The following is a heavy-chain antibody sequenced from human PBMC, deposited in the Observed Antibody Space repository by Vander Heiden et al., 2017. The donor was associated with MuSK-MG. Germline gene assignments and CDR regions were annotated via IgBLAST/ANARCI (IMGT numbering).Heavy chain of an antibody. Sequence: QVQLVESGGGVVQPGRSLRLPCAASGFIFRRYGMHWVRQAPGKGLEWVAVIWSDGRNKYYADSVKGRFTISRDNSKNTLYLQMNSLRAEDTAVYYCARQGDLRIYYYYMDVWGKGTTVTVSS. CDR3: ARQGDLRIYYYYMDV. D-gene: IGHD2-21*01. CDR2: IWSDGRNK. J-gene: IGHJ6*03. CDR1: GFIFRRYG. V-gene: IGHV3-33*01.